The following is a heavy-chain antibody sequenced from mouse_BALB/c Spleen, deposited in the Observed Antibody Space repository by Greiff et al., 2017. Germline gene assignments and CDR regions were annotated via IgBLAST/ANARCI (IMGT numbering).Heavy chain of an antibody. CDR3: ARDYGNYAGFAY. J-gene: IGHJ3*01. V-gene: IGHV5-4*02. CDR2: ISDGGSYT. D-gene: IGHD2-1*01. CDR1: GFTFSDYY. Sequence: EVQGVESGGGLVKPGGSLKLSCAASGFTFSDYYMYWVRQTPEKRLEWVATISDGGSYTYYPDSVKGRFTISRDNAKNNLYLQMSSLKSEDTAMYYCARDYGNYAGFAYWGQGTLVTVSA.